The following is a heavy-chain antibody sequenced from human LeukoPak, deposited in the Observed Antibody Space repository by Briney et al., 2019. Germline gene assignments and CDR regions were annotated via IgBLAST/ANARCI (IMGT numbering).Heavy chain of an antibody. J-gene: IGHJ5*02. Sequence: GGSLRLSCAASGFTFSSYAMHWVRQAPGKGLEWVSVIYSGGSTYYADSVKGRFTISRDNSKNTLYLQMNSLRAEDTAVYYCARLAVAGNWFDPWGQGTLVTVSS. CDR2: IYSGGST. CDR1: GFTFSSYA. D-gene: IGHD6-19*01. V-gene: IGHV3-66*04. CDR3: ARLAVAGNWFDP.